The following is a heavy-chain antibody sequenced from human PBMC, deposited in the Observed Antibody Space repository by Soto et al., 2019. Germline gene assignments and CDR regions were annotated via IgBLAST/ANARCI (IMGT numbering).Heavy chain of an antibody. CDR2: INPSGGTT. D-gene: IGHD2-15*01. Sequence: ASVKVSCKASGYTFTRYNVHWVRQAPGQGLEWMAIINPSGGTTYYVQKFEGRVTLTTDTSTSTVYMELSSLRSDGTAVYYCARVRGGGSEYFFDYWGQGTLVTVSS. CDR1: GYTFTRYN. J-gene: IGHJ4*02. CDR3: ARVRGGGSEYFFDY. V-gene: IGHV1-46*01.